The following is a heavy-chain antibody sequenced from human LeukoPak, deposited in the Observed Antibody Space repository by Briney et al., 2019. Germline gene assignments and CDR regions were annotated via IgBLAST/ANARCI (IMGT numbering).Heavy chain of an antibody. CDR2: ISSSSSFI. J-gene: IGHJ6*03. CDR1: GFTFSSFS. Sequence: GGSLRLSCAASGFTFSSFSMNWVRQAPGKGLEWVSSISSSSSFIYYADSVKGRFTISRDDAKNSLYLQMNSLRAEDTAVYYCARGNRGQGSTPPYYYYYMDVWGKGTTVTVSS. CDR3: ARGNRGQGSTPPYYYYYMDV. D-gene: IGHD2-2*01. V-gene: IGHV3-21*01.